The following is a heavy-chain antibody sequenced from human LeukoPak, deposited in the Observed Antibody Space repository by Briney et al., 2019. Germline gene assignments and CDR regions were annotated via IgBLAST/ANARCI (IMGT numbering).Heavy chain of an antibody. V-gene: IGHV3-7*04. D-gene: IGHD6-13*01. CDR1: GFTFSIYW. CDR3: ARDWQWQQLDGDAFDI. J-gene: IGHJ3*02. Sequence: GGSLRLSCEASGFTFSIYWMTWVRQAPGKGLEWVANINHDGGDKNYVDSVKGRFTISRDNAKNSLFLQMNSLRAEDTAVYYCARDWQWQQLDGDAFDIWGQGTMVTVSS. CDR2: INHDGGDK.